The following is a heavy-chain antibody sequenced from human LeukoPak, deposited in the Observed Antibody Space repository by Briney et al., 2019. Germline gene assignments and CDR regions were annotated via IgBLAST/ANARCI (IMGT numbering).Heavy chain of an antibody. V-gene: IGHV3-21*01. CDR2: ISSSSSYI. D-gene: IGHD6-6*01. CDR1: GFTFYTYS. Sequence: GGSLRLSCAASGFTFYTYSMNWVRQAPGKGLEWVSFISSSSSYIYYADSVKGRFTISRDNAKNSLYLQMNSLRAEDTAVYYCARGSSNVAARNNWFGSWGQGTLVIVSS. J-gene: IGHJ5*01. CDR3: ARGSSNVAARNNWFGS.